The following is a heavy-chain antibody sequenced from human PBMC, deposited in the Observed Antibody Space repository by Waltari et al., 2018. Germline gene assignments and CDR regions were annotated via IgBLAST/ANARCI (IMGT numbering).Heavy chain of an antibody. V-gene: IGHV4-39*01. D-gene: IGHD5-18*01. J-gene: IGHJ4*02. CDR3: ARQGDSYGFFDS. Sequence: QLQLQESGPGLVKPSETLSLTCTVSGGSISSNNYYWGCIRQCPGKGLEWIGSIYYSGTTYYNPSLQSRATISVDTSKNQFSLKLTSVIAADTAMYYCARQGDSYGFFDSWGLGTLVTISS. CDR1: GGSISSNNYY. CDR2: IYYSGTT.